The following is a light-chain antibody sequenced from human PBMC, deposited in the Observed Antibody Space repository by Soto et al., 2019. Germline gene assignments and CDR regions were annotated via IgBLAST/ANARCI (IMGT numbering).Light chain of an antibody. CDR3: QEYNTWPWT. J-gene: IGKJ1*01. Sequence: EAVMTQSQATLSVSPVERATLSCRASQSVNSNLAWYQQRLGQAPRVLIFGASTRATGIPARFSGSGSGTEFSLTINSXQSEDFAVYYCQEYNTWPWTFGQGTKVDIK. CDR1: QSVNSN. V-gene: IGKV3-15*01. CDR2: GAS.